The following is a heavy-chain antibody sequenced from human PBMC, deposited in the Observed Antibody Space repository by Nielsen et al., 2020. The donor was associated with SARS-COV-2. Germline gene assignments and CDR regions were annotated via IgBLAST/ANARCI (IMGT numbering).Heavy chain of an antibody. V-gene: IGHV3-23*01. CDR1: GFTFSSYA. J-gene: IGHJ4*02. Sequence: GESLKISCAASGFTFSSYAMSWVRQAPGKGLEWVSGIGGGGGRTNYADSVKGRFSISRDNSKNTLHLQMNSLRAEDTAIYYCAKDSGMIAEREVFDHWGQGTLVTVSS. CDR2: IGGGGGRT. CDR3: AKDSGMIAEREVFDH. D-gene: IGHD2-21*01.